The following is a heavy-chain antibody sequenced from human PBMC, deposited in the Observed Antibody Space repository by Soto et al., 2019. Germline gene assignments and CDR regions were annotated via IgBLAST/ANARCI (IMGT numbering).Heavy chain of an antibody. V-gene: IGHV1-69*13. CDR1: GGTFSSYA. CDR2: IIPIFGTA. Sequence: GASVKVSCKASGGTFSSYAISWVRQAPGQGLEWMGGIIPIFGTANYAQKFQGRVTITADESTSTAYMELSSLRSEDTAVYYCARDEKGIAAAGTGSYYYGMDVWGQGTTVTVSS. J-gene: IGHJ6*02. D-gene: IGHD6-13*01. CDR3: ARDEKGIAAAGTGSYYYGMDV.